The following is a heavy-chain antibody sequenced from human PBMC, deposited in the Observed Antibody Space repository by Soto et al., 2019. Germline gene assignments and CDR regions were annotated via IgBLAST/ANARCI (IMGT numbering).Heavy chain of an antibody. J-gene: IGHJ4*02. CDR3: AFGGIGSSGYLDY. V-gene: IGHV3-48*01. CDR2: ISDSSSTI. CDR1: GFTFNTYN. Sequence: PGGSLRLSCAASGFTFNTYNMNWVRQAPGKGLEWVSYISDSSSTIYYADSVKGRFTISRDNAKNSLYLQMNRLRAEDTAVYYCAFGGIGSSGYLDYWGQGTLVTVSS. D-gene: IGHD3-22*01.